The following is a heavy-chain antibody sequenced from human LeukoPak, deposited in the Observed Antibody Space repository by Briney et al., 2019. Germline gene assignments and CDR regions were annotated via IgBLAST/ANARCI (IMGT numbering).Heavy chain of an antibody. D-gene: IGHD4-17*01. J-gene: IGHJ3*02. CDR2: IYYSGST. V-gene: IGHV4-59*01. Sequence: TSETLSLTCTVSGGSISSYYWSWIRQPPGKGLEWIGYIYYSGSTNYNPSLKSRVTISVDTSKNQFSLKLSSVTAADTAVYYCARDVNYGDYAGAFDIWGQGTMVTVSS. CDR3: ARDVNYGDYAGAFDI. CDR1: GGSISSYY.